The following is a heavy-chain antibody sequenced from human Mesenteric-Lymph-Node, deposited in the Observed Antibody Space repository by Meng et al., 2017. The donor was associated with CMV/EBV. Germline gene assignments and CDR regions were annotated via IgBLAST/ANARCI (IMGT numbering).Heavy chain of an antibody. CDR2: IIPILDIT. CDR3: ARDELGSGYSFDL. CDR1: GGTSSSDT. V-gene: IGHV1-69*02. D-gene: IGHD3-22*01. J-gene: IGHJ4*02. Sequence: SVKVSCKASGGTSSSDTFSWVRQAPGQGLEWMGRIIPILDITNYAQKFRGRVTITADKSTSTAYMELSSLKSGDTAVYYCARDELGSGYSFDLWGQGTLVTVSS.